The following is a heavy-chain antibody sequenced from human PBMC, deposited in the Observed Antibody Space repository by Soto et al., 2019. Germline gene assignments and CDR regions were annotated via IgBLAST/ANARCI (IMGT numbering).Heavy chain of an antibody. D-gene: IGHD4-17*01. CDR1: GGSISSSSYY. CDR3: ARERPDYGDYGGWFDY. CDR2: IYYSGST. V-gene: IGHV4-39*02. J-gene: IGHJ4*02. Sequence: PSETLSLTCTVSGGSISSSSYYWGWIRQPPGKGLEWIGSIYYSGSTYYNPSLKSRVTISVDTSKNQFSLKLSSVTAADTAVYYCARERPDYGDYGGWFDYWGQGTLVTVSS.